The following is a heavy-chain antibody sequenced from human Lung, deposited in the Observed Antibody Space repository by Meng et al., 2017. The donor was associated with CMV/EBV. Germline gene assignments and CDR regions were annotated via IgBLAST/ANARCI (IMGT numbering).Heavy chain of an antibody. J-gene: IGHJ6*02. CDR1: GGTFSSYA. CDR2: IIPIFGTA. V-gene: IGHV1-69*05. CDR3: ARENSSGWYDYYGMDV. D-gene: IGHD6-19*01. Sequence: SXXVSXKASGGTFSSYAISWVRQAPGQGLEWMGGIIPIFGTANYAQKFQGRVTITTDESTSTAYMELSSLRSEDTAVYYCARENSSGWYDYYGMDVWGQGTXVT.